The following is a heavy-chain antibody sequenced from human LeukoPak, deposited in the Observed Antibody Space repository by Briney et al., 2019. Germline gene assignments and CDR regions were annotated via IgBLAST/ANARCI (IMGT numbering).Heavy chain of an antibody. CDR1: GGTFSSYA. CDR3: ARDPYYYGMDV. V-gene: IGHV1-69*04. J-gene: IGHJ6*02. CDR2: VIPILGIA. Sequence: SVKVSCKASGGTFSSYAISWVRQAPGQGLEWMGRVIPILGIANYAQKFQGRVTITADKSTSTAYMELSSLRSEDTAVYYCARDPYYYGMDVWGQGTTVTVSS.